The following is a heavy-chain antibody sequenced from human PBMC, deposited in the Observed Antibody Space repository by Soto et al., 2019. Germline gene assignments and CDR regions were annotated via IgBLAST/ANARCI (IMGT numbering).Heavy chain of an antibody. CDR3: ARASDGYRSGWYVGYFDY. D-gene: IGHD6-19*01. Sequence: QVQLVQSGGEVRKPGASVKVSCKASGYTFTSYGVSWVRQAPGQGLEWMGWIRAYTGYTNYAQKFQGRVTITTDTSTSTAYMELRSLISDDTAVYYCARASDGYRSGWYVGYFDYWGQGTLVTVSP. CDR1: GYTFTSYG. V-gene: IGHV1-18*04. J-gene: IGHJ4*02. CDR2: IRAYTGYT.